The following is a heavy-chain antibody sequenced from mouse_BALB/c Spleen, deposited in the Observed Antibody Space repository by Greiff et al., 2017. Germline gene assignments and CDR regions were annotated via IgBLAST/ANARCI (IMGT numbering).Heavy chain of an antibody. D-gene: IGHD2-4*01. CDR2: ISSGGST. J-gene: IGHJ4*01. Sequence: EVQLVESGGGLVKPGGSLKLSCAASGFTFSSYAMSWVRQTPEKRLEWVASISSGGSTYYPDSVKGRFTISRDNARNILYLQMSSLGSEDTAMYYCAREARITRFAMDDWGQGTSVTVSS. V-gene: IGHV5-6-5*01. CDR3: AREARITRFAMDD. CDR1: GFTFSSYA.